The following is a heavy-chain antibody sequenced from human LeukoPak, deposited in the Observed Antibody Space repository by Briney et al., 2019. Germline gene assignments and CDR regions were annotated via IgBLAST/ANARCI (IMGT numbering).Heavy chain of an antibody. CDR1: GFTFSSYW. CDR3: ARDRITMVRGVIKNRNWFDP. J-gene: IGHJ5*02. D-gene: IGHD3-10*01. CDR2: INSDGTTT. V-gene: IGHV3-74*01. Sequence: GGSLRLSCAASGFTFSSYWMHWVRQAPGKGLVWVSRINSDGTTTNYADSVQGRFTISRDNAKNTLYLQMNSLRAEDTAVYYCARDRITMVRGVIKNRNWFDPWGQGTLVTVSS.